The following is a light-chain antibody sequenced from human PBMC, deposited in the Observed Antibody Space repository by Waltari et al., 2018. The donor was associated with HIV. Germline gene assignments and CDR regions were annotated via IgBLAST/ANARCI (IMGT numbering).Light chain of an antibody. CDR3: SSYTSSSTLV. J-gene: IGLJ1*01. CDR1: SRDVGGYNY. V-gene: IGLV2-14*01. Sequence: QSALTQPASVSGSPGQSITISCTGTSRDVGGYNYVSWFQQHPGKAPQLMIYEGSNRPSGVSIRFSGSKSGNAASLTISGLQAEDEADYYCSSYTSSSTLVFGTGTKVTVL. CDR2: EGS.